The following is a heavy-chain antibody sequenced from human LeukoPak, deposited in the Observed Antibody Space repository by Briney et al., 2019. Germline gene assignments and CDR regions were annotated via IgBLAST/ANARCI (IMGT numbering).Heavy chain of an antibody. CDR1: GYTFTDYY. CDR2: INPKSGGT. D-gene: IGHD1-26*01. V-gene: IGHV1-2*02. CDR3: AKDLQWELPRGDALDI. J-gene: IGHJ3*02. Sequence: ASVKVSCKASGYTFTDYYIHWVRQAPGQGLEWMGWINPKSGGTNYAQNFQGRVTMTRNTSISTAYMELSRLRSDDTAVYYCAKDLQWELPRGDALDIWGQGTMVTVSS.